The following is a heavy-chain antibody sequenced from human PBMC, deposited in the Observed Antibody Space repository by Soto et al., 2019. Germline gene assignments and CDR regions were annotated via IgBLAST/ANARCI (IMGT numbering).Heavy chain of an antibody. J-gene: IGHJ3*02. CDR1: GGTFSSYA. CDR2: IIPIFGTA. V-gene: IGHV1-69*01. D-gene: IGHD5-18*01. Sequence: QVQLVQSGAEVKKPGSSVKVSCKASGGTFSSYAISWVRQAPGQGLEWMGGIIPIFGTANYAQKFQGRVTITADESTSTAYMELSSLRSEDTAVYYCARELPAPPYSFDAFDIWGQGTMVTVSS. CDR3: ARELPAPPYSFDAFDI.